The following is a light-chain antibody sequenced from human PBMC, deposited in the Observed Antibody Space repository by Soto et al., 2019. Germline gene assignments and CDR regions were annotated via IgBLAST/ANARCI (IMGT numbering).Light chain of an antibody. J-gene: IGKJ1*01. Sequence: DIQMTQPTSSLSASVGDRVTITCRASQSISSYLNWYQQKPGKAPKLLIYAASSLQSGVPSRFSGSGSGTDFTLTISSLQPEDFATYYCHQSDSTQTFGQGSKVDIK. CDR1: QSISSY. CDR2: AAS. CDR3: HQSDSTQT. V-gene: IGKV1-39*01.